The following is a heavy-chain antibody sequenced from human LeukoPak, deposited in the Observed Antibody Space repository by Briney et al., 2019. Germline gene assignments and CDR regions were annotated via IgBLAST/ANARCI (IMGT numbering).Heavy chain of an antibody. D-gene: IGHD3-16*01. J-gene: IGHJ6*02. CDR2: IKHDGSET. CDR1: GFTFSSIW. V-gene: IGHV3-7*02. CDR3: AKNGGPHGMDV. Sequence: GGSLRLSCATSGFTFSSIWMSWVRQAPGKGLEWVANIKHDGSETNYVDSVKGRFTISRDNAKNSLHLQTNSLRVEDTAVYYCAKNGGPHGMDVWGQGTTVTVSS.